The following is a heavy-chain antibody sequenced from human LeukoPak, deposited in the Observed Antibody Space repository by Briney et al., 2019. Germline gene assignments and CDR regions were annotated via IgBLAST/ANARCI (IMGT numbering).Heavy chain of an antibody. Sequence: PSETLSLTCTVSGGSISSYYWSWIRQPPGKGLEWIGYIYYSGSTNCNPSLKSRVTISVDTSKNQFSLKLSSVTAADTAVYYCARVGIAALHDAFDIWGQGTMVTVSS. V-gene: IGHV4-59*01. J-gene: IGHJ3*02. CDR2: IYYSGST. CDR3: ARVGIAALHDAFDI. D-gene: IGHD6-6*01. CDR1: GGSISSYY.